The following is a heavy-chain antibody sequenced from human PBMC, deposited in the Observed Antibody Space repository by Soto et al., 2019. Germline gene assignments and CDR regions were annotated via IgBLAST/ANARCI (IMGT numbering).Heavy chain of an antibody. CDR3: AKSTATGGGAFDI. CDR1: GFICSSYD. V-gene: IGHV3-23*01. Sequence: WSLRLSCAASGFICSSYDMSWVRQAPGKGLEWVSTILVDGRTFYVDSVKGRFTISRDSSQNTVYLQMNSLTAGDTALYYCAKSTATGGGAFDICGQGTMVTV. D-gene: IGHD2-8*02. J-gene: IGHJ3*02. CDR2: ILVDGRT.